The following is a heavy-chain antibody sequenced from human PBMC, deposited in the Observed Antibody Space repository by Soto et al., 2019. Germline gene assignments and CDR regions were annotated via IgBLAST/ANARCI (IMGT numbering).Heavy chain of an antibody. D-gene: IGHD5-18*01. CDR2: ISYDGSNK. V-gene: IGHV3-30-3*01. CDR1: GFTFSSYA. Sequence: QVQLVESGGGVVQPGRSLRLSCAASGFTFSSYAMHWVRQAPGKGLEWVAVISYDGSNKYYADSVKGRFTISRDNSKNTLYLQMNSLRAEDTAVYYCARDMDGYSKLVDYWGQGTLVTVSS. CDR3: ARDMDGYSKLVDY. J-gene: IGHJ4*02.